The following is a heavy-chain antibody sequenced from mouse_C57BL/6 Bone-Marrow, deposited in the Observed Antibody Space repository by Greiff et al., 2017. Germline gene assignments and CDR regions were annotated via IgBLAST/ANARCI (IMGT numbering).Heavy chain of an antibody. V-gene: IGHV1-42*01. Sequence: EVQLQQSGPELVKPGASVKISCKASGYSFTGYYMNWVKQSPEKSLEWIGEINPSTGGTTYNQKFKAKAILTVDKSSSTAYMQLKSLTSEDSAVYYCSFQIRNFFAYWGQGNLVTVSA. CDR1: GYSFTGYY. CDR3: SFQIRNFFAY. CDR2: INPSTGGT. D-gene: IGHD2-1*01. J-gene: IGHJ3*01.